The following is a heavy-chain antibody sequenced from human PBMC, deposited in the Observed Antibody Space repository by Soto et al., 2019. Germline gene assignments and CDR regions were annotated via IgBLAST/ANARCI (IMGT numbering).Heavy chain of an antibody. D-gene: IGHD3-16*01. V-gene: IGHV3-15*01. CDR3: LLGDYYYGMDV. Sequence: EVQLVESGGGLVKPGGSLRLSCAASGFTFSNAWMSWVRQAPGKGLEWVGRIKSKTDGGTTDYAAPVKGRFTISRDDSKNTLYLQMNSLRTEDTAVYYCLLGDYYYGMDVWGQGPTVTVSS. CDR1: GFTFSNAW. CDR2: IKSKTDGGTT. J-gene: IGHJ6*02.